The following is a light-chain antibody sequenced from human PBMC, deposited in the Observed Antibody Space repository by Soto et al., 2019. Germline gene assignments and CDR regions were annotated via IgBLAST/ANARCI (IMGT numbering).Light chain of an antibody. Sequence: DIQMTQAPSSLSASVGDRVTITCRARQDISTYLAWYQQKPGKVPKLLISAAYTLQSEVLPRFSGSGSGTDFTLTISSLQPEDVATYYCQKYDNAPLTFGGGTKVEIK. J-gene: IGKJ4*01. CDR3: QKYDNAPLT. CDR2: AAY. CDR1: QDISTY. V-gene: IGKV1-27*01.